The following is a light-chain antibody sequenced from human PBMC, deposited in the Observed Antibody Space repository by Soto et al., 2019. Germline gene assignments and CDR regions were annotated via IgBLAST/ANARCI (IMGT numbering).Light chain of an antibody. CDR3: SSYAGNNNSV. J-gene: IGLJ1*01. CDR1: SSDIGDYNY. V-gene: IGLV2-8*01. Sequence: QSVLTQPPSASGSPGQSVTFSCTGTSSDIGDYNYVSWYQQHPGKAPKLMIYEVTKRPSGVPDRFSGSKSGNTASLTVSGLQADDEADYYCSSYAGNNNSVFGTGTKV. CDR2: EVT.